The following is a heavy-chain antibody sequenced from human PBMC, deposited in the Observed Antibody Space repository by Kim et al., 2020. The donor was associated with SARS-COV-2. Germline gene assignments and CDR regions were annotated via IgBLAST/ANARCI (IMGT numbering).Heavy chain of an antibody. CDR3: ARDGWGCDEL. D-gene: IGHD3-10*01. CDR2: IRPTGTTT. J-gene: IGHJ2*01. V-gene: IGHV3-11*01. Sequence: GGSLRLSCAASGFIFSDRFMSWIRQPPGKGLEWLGDIRPTGTTTYYADSVKGRFTISRDNARNSLYLQMNSLRADDTALYYCARDGWGCDELWGRCTL. CDR1: GFIFSDRF.